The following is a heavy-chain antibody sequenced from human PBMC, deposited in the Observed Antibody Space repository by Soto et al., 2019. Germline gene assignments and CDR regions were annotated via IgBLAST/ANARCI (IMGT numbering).Heavy chain of an antibody. CDR3: ARGITYYYGSGSPLVDY. Sequence: SETLSLTCTVSGGSVSSGSYYWSWIRQPPGKGLEWIGYIYYSGSTNYNPSPKSRVTISVDTSKNQFSLKLSSVTAADTAVYYCARGITYYYGSGSPLVDYWGQGTLVTVSS. D-gene: IGHD3-10*01. V-gene: IGHV4-61*01. CDR1: GGSVSSGSYY. J-gene: IGHJ4*02. CDR2: IYYSGST.